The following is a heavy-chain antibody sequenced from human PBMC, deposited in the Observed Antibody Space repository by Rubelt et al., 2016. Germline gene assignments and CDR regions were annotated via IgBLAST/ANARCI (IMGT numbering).Heavy chain of an antibody. Sequence: QVQLQQWGAGLLKPSETLSLTCAVYGGSFSGYYWSWIRQPPGKGLEWIGEINHSGSTNYNPSLNSRVTISVDTSKNQFSLKLSSVTAADTAVYYCARGAQRYIAARPARHYYFDYWGQGTLVTVSS. CDR3: ARGAQRYIAARPARHYYFDY. D-gene: IGHD6-6*01. CDR2: INHSGST. J-gene: IGHJ4*02. CDR1: GGSFSGYY. V-gene: IGHV4-34*01.